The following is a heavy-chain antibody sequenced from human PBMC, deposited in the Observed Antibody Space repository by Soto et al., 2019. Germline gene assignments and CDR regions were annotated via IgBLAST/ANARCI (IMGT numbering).Heavy chain of an antibody. Sequence: ASLKLSCKASGGTFSSYAISWVRQAPGQGLEWMGGIIPIFGTANSAQKFQGRVTTTAEESTSTAYMELSSLRSEATAVYYCARDPVTMVRGVTGMDVWGQGTTVTVSS. D-gene: IGHD3-10*01. CDR2: IIPIFGTA. CDR3: ARDPVTMVRGVTGMDV. V-gene: IGHV1-69*13. CDR1: GGTFSSYA. J-gene: IGHJ6*02.